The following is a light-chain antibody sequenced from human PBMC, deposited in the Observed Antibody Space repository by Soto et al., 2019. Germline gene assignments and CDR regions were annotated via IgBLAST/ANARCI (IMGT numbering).Light chain of an antibody. V-gene: IGKV3-20*01. CDR1: QSVSNNY. CDR3: QQYGSSPWP. CDR2: GAS. J-gene: IGKJ1*01. Sequence: EIVLPQSPGTLSLSPGERATLSCRASQSVSNNYLAWYQQKPGQSPRLLIYGASSRAAGIPDRFSGSGSGTDFTLTISRLEPEDFAVYYCQQYGSSPWPFGQGTKVEIK.